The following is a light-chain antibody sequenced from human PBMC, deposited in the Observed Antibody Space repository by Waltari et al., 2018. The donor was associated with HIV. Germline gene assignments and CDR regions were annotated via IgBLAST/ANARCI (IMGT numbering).Light chain of an antibody. CDR1: SSYVGGYKY. CDR2: EVN. J-gene: IGLJ2*01. V-gene: IGLV2-14*01. Sequence: QSALTQPASVSGSPGQSITISCPGTSSYVGGYKYFPWYPQHPGKAPNLMLYEVNNRPSVISDRFSGSKSANTASLTISGLQADDEADYYCISFTTTNSPHVLFGGGTKLTV. CDR3: ISFTTTNSPHVL.